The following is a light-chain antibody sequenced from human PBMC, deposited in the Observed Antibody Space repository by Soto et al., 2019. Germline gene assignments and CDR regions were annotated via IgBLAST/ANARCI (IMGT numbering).Light chain of an antibody. CDR3: LLSYNGNYV. Sequence: QAVVTQEPSLTVSPGWTVTLTCGSSTGAVTNGHYPYWFQQKPGQAPRTLIYDTTNRHSWTPARFSGSLLGGKAALTLSGAQPEDEAEYYCLLSYNGNYVFGTGTKVTVL. CDR2: DTT. V-gene: IGLV7-46*01. J-gene: IGLJ1*01. CDR1: TGAVTNGHY.